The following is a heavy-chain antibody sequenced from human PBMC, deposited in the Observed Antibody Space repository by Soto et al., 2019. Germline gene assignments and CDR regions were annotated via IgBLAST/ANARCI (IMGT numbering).Heavy chain of an antibody. CDR2: ISSSSSYI. CDR1: GFTFSYYS. D-gene: IGHD3-22*01. J-gene: IGHJ4*02. CDR3: ARAYYYDSSGFLI. V-gene: IGHV3-21*01. Sequence: GSLRLSCAAPGFTFSYYSMNWVRQAPGKGLEWVSSISSSSSYIYYADSVKGRFTISRDNAKNSLYLQMNSLRAEDTAVYYCARAYYYDSSGFLIWGQGTLVTVSS.